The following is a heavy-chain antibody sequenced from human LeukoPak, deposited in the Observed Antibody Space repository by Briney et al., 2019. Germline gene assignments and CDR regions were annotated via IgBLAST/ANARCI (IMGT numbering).Heavy chain of an antibody. CDR1: GFTFSDYW. CDR3: ARGHYDVLAASYKWTPDY. D-gene: IGHD3-9*01. CDR2: ITSGGDYI. Sequence: SPGGSLRLSCTASGFTFSDYWMTWVRQAPGKGLEWVSSITSGGDYIYYADSVKGRFTTSRDNAKNSLSLQLNSLRVEDTAIYYCARGHYDVLAASYKWTPDYWGQGTLVTVSS. V-gene: IGHV3-21*01. J-gene: IGHJ4*02.